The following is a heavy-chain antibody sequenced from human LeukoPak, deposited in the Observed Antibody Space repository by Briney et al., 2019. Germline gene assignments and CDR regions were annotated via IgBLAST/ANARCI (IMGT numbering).Heavy chain of an antibody. D-gene: IGHD5-18*01. J-gene: IGHJ4*02. CDR3: ARTPSAAMYLIDY. Sequence: SETLSLTCAVYGGSFSGYYWSWIRQPPGNGLEWIGEINHSGSTNYNPSLKSRVTISVDTSKNQFSLKLSSVTAADTAVYYCARTPSAAMYLIDYWGQGTLVTVSS. V-gene: IGHV4-34*01. CDR2: INHSGST. CDR1: GGSFSGYY.